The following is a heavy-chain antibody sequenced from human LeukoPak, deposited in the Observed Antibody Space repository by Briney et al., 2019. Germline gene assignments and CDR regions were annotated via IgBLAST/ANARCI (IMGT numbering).Heavy chain of an antibody. D-gene: IGHD3-16*01. Sequence: GGSLRLSCAASGFTFSSYGMHWVRQAPGKGLEWVAVISYDGSNKYYADSVKGRFTVSRDNSKNTLSLEMNSLRAEDTAVYYCARDYADYFDSWGQGTLVTVSS. J-gene: IGHJ4*02. CDR2: ISYDGSNK. CDR1: GFTFSSYG. CDR3: ARDYADYFDS. V-gene: IGHV3-30*03.